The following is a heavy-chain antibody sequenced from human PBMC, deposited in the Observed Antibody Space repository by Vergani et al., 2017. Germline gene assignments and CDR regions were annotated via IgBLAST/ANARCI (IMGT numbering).Heavy chain of an antibody. CDR1: GFTFSRHA. D-gene: IGHD5-24*01. Sequence: EVQLLQSEGAVVQPGGSLRLSCVASGFTFSRHAMGFGRQGHGQGLEWVSSIKNTGDSTHYADSVKGRFTISRDNSKNTLYLQMKSLRVEDTAVYYCGRGSDNYNWGQGTLVTVSS. V-gene: IGHV3-23*01. CDR3: GRGSDNYN. J-gene: IGHJ4*02. CDR2: IKNTGDST.